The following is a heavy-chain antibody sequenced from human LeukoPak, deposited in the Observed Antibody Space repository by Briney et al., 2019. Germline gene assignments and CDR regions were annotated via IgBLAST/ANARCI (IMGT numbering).Heavy chain of an antibody. Sequence: SETLSLTCTVSGGSISGYYWSWIRQPPGKGLLWIGYIYHNGGTNYNPSLQSRLTISVDTSKNQFSLKLSSVTAADTAVYYCARHLRAVAGGRYFDYWGQGTQVTVSS. J-gene: IGHJ4*02. CDR3: ARHLRAVAGGRYFDY. CDR2: IYHNGGT. CDR1: GGSISGYY. D-gene: IGHD6-19*01. V-gene: IGHV4-59*08.